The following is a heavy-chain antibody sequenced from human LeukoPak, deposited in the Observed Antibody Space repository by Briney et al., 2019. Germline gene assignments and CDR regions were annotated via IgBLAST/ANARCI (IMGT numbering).Heavy chain of an antibody. CDR3: ATGPYDSSGYYRPYYFDY. CDR1: GGSFSGYY. J-gene: IGHJ4*02. V-gene: IGHV4-34*01. Sequence: SETLSLTCAVYGGSFSGYYWSWIRQPPGKGLEWTGEINHSGSTNYNPSLKSRVTISVDTSKNQFSLKLSSVTAADTAVYYCATGPYDSSGYYRPYYFDYWGQGTLVTVSS. D-gene: IGHD3-22*01. CDR2: INHSGST.